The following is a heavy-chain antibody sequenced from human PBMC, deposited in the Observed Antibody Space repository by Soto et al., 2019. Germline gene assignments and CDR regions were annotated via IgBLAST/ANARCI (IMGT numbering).Heavy chain of an antibody. CDR1: GGSISSSSYY. CDR3: ARHENYGSGSCHFDY. J-gene: IGHJ4*02. Sequence: ASETLSLTCTVSGGSISSSSYYWGWIRQPPGKGLEWIGSIYYSGSTYYNPSLKSRVTISVDTSKNQFSLKLSSVTAADTAVYYCARHENYGSGSCHFDYWGQGTLVTVSS. D-gene: IGHD3-10*01. V-gene: IGHV4-39*01. CDR2: IYYSGST.